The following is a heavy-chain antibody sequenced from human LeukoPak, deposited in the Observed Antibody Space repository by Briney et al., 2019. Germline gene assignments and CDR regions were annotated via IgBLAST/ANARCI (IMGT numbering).Heavy chain of an antibody. Sequence: ASVKVSCKASGYTCTSYDINWVRQATGQGLEWMGWMNPNSGNTGYAQKFQGRVTMTRNTSISTAYMELSSLRSEDTAVYYCARGIRDGHSYGPGSWGQGTLVTVSS. D-gene: IGHD5-18*01. CDR1: GYTCTSYD. CDR3: ARGIRDGHSYGPGS. CDR2: MNPNSGNT. V-gene: IGHV1-8*01. J-gene: IGHJ4*02.